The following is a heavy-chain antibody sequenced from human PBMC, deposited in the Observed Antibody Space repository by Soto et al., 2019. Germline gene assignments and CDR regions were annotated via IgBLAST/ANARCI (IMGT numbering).Heavy chain of an antibody. CDR3: ARGGYSSGLVDY. J-gene: IGHJ4*02. Sequence: QVQMVQSGAEVKKPGSSVKVSCKASGGTFSSYAISWVRQAPGQGLEWMGGIIPIFGTANYAQKFQGRVTLTADESTSTAYMELSSMRSEDTAVYYWARGGYSSGLVDYWGQGPLVTLSS. V-gene: IGHV1-69*01. CDR2: IIPIFGTA. D-gene: IGHD6-19*01. CDR1: GGTFSSYA.